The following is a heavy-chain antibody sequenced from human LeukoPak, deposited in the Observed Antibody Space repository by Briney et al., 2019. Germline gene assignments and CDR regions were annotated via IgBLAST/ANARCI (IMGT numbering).Heavy chain of an antibody. Sequence: SETLSLTCAVSGGSISNENWWGWVRQPPGKGLEWIGEIYHSGSTNYIPSLKSRVTISVDKSKNQFSLKLTSVTAADTAVYYCAGSPIGYGMDVWGQGTLVTVSS. J-gene: IGHJ6*02. CDR1: GGSISNENW. CDR3: AGSPIGYGMDV. V-gene: IGHV4-4*02. CDR2: IYHSGST.